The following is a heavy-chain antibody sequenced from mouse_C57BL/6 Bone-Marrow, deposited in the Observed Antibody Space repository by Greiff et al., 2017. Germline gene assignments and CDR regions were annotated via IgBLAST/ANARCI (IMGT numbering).Heavy chain of an antibody. V-gene: IGHV1-69*01. CDR3: AREDDGYYSAWFAY. J-gene: IGHJ3*01. D-gene: IGHD2-3*01. CDR1: GYTFTSYW. CDR2: IDPSDSYT. Sequence: QVQLQQPGAELVMPGASVKLSCTASGYTFTSYWMHWVKQRPGQGLEWIGEIDPSDSYTNYNQKFKGKSTVTVDKSSSTAYMQLSSLTSEDSAVYYGAREDDGYYSAWFAYWGQGTLVTVSA.